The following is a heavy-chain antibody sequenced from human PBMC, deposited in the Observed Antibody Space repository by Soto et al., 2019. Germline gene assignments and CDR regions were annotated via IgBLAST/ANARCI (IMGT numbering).Heavy chain of an antibody. CDR2: ISSGGSSV. D-gene: IGHD2-15*01. CDR3: VRSYCSGDSCRNFDS. CDR1: GFTFSSYS. V-gene: IGHV3-48*01. Sequence: SGGSLRLSCAASGFTFSSYSMNWVRQAPGKGLEWVSYISSGGSSVYYADSVKGRFTISRDIAKNSLYLQMNSLRAEDTAVYYCVRSYCSGDSCRNFDSWGQGTLVTVSS. J-gene: IGHJ4*02.